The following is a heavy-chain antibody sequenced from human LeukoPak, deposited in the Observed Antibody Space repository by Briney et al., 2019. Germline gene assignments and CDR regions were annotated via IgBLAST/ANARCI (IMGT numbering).Heavy chain of an antibody. CDR2: IYHSGST. D-gene: IGHD3-3*01. CDR1: GYSISSGYY. J-gene: IGHJ4*02. V-gene: IGHV4-38-2*01. CDR3: ARFYDFWSGLIDY. Sequence: PSETLSLTCAVSGYSISSGYYWGWIRQPPGKGLEWIGSIYHSGSTYYNPSLKSRVTISVDTSKNQFFLKLSSVTAADTAVYYCARFYDFWSGLIDYWGQGTLVTVSS.